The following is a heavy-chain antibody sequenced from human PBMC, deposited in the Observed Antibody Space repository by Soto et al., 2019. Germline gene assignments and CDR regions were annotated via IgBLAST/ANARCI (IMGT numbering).Heavy chain of an antibody. V-gene: IGHV4-59*01. Sequence: SENLSLTCSVSGGSIRNYYWSWIRQPPGKGLEWIGYIFYSGSTSYNPSLRSRVTISLDTSKSQSSLKLNSVSPADTALYFCASNFGDYRKFDFWGQGTLVTVSS. J-gene: IGHJ4*02. CDR1: GGSIRNYY. D-gene: IGHD4-17*01. CDR3: ASNFGDYRKFDF. CDR2: IFYSGST.